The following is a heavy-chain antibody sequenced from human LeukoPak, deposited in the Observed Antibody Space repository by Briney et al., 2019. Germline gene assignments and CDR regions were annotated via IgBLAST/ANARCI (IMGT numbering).Heavy chain of an antibody. V-gene: IGHV4-34*01. CDR3: ARDEYYDFWSGFGENYMDV. CDR2: INHSGST. Sequence: PSETLSLTCAVYGGSFSGYYWSWIRQPPGKGLEWIGEINHSGSTNYNPSLKSRVTMSVDTSKNQFSLKLSSVTAADTAVYYCARDEYYDFWSGFGENYMDVWGKGTTVTVSS. J-gene: IGHJ6*03. D-gene: IGHD3-3*01. CDR1: GGSFSGYY.